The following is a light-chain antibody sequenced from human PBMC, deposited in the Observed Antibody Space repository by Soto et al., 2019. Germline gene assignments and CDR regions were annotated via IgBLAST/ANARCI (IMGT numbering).Light chain of an antibody. CDR2: EGS. J-gene: IGLJ1*01. CDR3: CSYAGSTYV. V-gene: IGLV2-23*01. CDR1: SSDVGRYNL. Sequence: QSVVTQPASVSGSPGQSITISCTGTSSDVGRYNLVSWYQQHPDKAPKLMIYEGSKRPSGVSNRFSGSKSGNTASLTISGLQVDDEADYFCCSYAGSTYVFGTGTKVTVL.